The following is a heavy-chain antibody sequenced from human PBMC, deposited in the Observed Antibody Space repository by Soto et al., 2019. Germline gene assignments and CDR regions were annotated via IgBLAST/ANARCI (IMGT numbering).Heavy chain of an antibody. V-gene: IGHV4-59*01. CDR2: IYYSGST. D-gene: IGHD6-6*01. CDR3: ARAARRAFDI. J-gene: IGHJ3*02. Sequence: SETLSLTCTVSGGSISSYYWSWVRQPPGKGLEWIGYIYYSGSTNYNPSLKSRVTISVDTSKNQFSLKLSSVTAADTAAYYCARAARRAFDIWGQGTMVTVSS. CDR1: GGSISSYY.